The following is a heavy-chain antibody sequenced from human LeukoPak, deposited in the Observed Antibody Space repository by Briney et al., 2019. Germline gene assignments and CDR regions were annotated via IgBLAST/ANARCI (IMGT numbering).Heavy chain of an antibody. V-gene: IGHV3-74*01. D-gene: IGHD6-19*01. CDR2: INVDGSTT. CDR1: GFSFSNYW. J-gene: IGHJ4*02. Sequence: HPVGSLRLSCEASGFSFSNYWMHWVRQAPGKGLVWVSRINVDGSTTSHAESVKGRFTISRDNAKNTLYLQMNSLRVEDTAVYYCARGDGRSGWYFDYWGQGTLVTVSS. CDR3: ARGDGRSGWYFDY.